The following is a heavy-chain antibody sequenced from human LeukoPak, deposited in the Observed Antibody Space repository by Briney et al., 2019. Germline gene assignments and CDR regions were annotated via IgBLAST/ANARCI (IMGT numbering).Heavy chain of an antibody. J-gene: IGHJ6*02. Sequence: GGSLRLSCAASGFTFNSYSMNWVRQATGKGLEWVSYISSSSSTIYYADSVKGRFTISRDNAKNSLYLQMNSLRAEDTAVYYCARELGGMDVWGQGTTVTVSS. V-gene: IGHV3-48*01. CDR2: ISSSSSTI. CDR3: ARELGGMDV. CDR1: GFTFNSYS.